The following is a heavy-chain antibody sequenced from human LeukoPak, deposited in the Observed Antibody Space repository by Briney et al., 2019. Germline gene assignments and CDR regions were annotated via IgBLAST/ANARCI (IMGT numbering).Heavy chain of an antibody. V-gene: IGHV3-48*03. J-gene: IGHJ4*02. D-gene: IGHD1-1*01. CDR3: ARASNWNDADFGY. CDR1: GFTFSSYE. Sequence: GGSLRLSCAASGFTFSSYEMSWVRQAPGKGLEWVSYISSSGSTIYYADSVKGRFTISRDNAKKTLYLQMNSLRAEDTAVYYCARASNWNDADFGYWGQGTLVTVSS. CDR2: ISSSGSTI.